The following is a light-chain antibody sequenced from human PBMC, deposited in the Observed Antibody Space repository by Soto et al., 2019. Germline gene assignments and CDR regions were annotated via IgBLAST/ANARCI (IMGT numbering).Light chain of an antibody. CDR1: SSDVGGYNH. V-gene: IGLV2-14*01. J-gene: IGLJ1*01. Sequence: QLVLTQPASVSGSPGQSITISCRGVSSDVGGYNHVSWYQQYPGKAPKLMIYEVSDRPSGVSNRFSGSKSGNTASLTISGLQAEDEADYYCSSYTSSFRRVFGTGTKLTVL. CDR3: SSYTSSFRRV. CDR2: EVS.